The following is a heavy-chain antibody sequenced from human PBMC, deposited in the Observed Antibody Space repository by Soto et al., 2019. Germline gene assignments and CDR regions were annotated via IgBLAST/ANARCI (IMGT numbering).Heavy chain of an antibody. Sequence: ASVKVSCKASGSTFTNYGISWVRQAPGQGLEWMGWIGAYNGNTKYARKVQGRVSMTTDTSTSTAYMELRSLRSDDTAVYYCVSCVDPKVNPLTDSSSSGMDAWGQGTTV. V-gene: IGHV1-18*01. CDR1: GSTFTNYG. CDR3: VSCVDPKVNPLTDSSSSGMDA. J-gene: IGHJ6*02. D-gene: IGHD3-9*01. CDR2: IGAYNGNT.